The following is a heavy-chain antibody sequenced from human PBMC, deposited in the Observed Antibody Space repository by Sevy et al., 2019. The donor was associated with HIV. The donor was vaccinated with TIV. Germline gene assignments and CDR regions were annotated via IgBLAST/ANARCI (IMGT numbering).Heavy chain of an antibody. CDR3: ARDHEPGGDAFDI. D-gene: IGHD3-10*01. CDR1: GFTFSSYS. Sequence: GGSLRLSCAASGFTFSSYSMNWVRQAPGKGLEWVSSISSSSSYIYYADSVKGQFTISRDNAKNSLYLQMNSLRAEDTAVYYCARDHEPGGDAFDIWGQGTMVTVSS. CDR2: ISSSSSYI. J-gene: IGHJ3*02. V-gene: IGHV3-21*01.